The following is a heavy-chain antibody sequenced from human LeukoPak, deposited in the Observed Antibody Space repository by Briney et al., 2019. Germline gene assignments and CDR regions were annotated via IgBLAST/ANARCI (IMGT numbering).Heavy chain of an antibody. Sequence: GGSLRLSCAASGFTFSSYWMHWVRQAPGKGLVWVSRINSDGSSTNYADSVKGRFTISRDNAKNTLHLQMNSLRAEDTAVYYCAREAYCGGDCYSGFDYWGQGTLVTVSS. V-gene: IGHV3-74*01. CDR3: AREAYCGGDCYSGFDY. J-gene: IGHJ4*02. CDR2: INSDGSST. D-gene: IGHD2-21*02. CDR1: GFTFSSYW.